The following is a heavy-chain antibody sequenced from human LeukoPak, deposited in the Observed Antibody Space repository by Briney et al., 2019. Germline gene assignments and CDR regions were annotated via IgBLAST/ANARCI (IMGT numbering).Heavy chain of an antibody. CDR2: IYYSGST. V-gene: IGHV4-59*01. Sequence: PSETLSLTCSASGDSISGYYWSWIRQPPGKGLEWIGNIYYSGSTNYNPSLKSRVTISVDTSKNQFSLKLTSVTAADTAVYYCARDPWGLRIWGQGTMVTVSS. CDR1: GDSISGYY. CDR3: ARDPWGLRI. J-gene: IGHJ3*02. D-gene: IGHD2-21*02.